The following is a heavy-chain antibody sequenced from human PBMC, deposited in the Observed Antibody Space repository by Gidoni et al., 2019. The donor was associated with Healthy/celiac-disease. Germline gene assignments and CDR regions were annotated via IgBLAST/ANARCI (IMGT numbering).Heavy chain of an antibody. V-gene: IGHV4-31*03. CDR3: ARDGGVAGTGYYYYMDV. CDR2: IYYSGST. Sequence: QVQLQESGPGLVKPSQTLSLTCTVSGGSISSGGYYWSWIRKHPGKGLEWIGYIYYSGSTYYNPSLKSRVTISVDTSKNQFSLKLSSVTAADTAVYYCARDGGVAGTGYYYYMDVWGKGTTVTVSS. D-gene: IGHD6-19*01. J-gene: IGHJ6*03. CDR1: GGSISSGGYY.